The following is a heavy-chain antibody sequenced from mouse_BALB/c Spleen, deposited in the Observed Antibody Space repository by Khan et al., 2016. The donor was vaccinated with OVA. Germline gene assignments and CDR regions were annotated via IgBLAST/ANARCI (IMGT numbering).Heavy chain of an antibody. V-gene: IGHV2-6-1*01. CDR3: AKEGFYYAMDY. Sequence: VQLQESGPGLVAPSQSLSITCTISGFSLTSYGVHWVRQPPGKGLQWLVVIWSDGSTTYNSALKSRLTISKDNSKSQVFLEMISLQTDDTDMSYSAKEGFYYAMDYWGQGTSVTVSS. CDR2: IWSDGST. CDR1: GFSLTSYG. J-gene: IGHJ4*01.